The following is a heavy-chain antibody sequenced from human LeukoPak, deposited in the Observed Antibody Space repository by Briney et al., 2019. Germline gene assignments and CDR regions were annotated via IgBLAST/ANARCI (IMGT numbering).Heavy chain of an antibody. CDR3: AKDGVDIVATMGVDY. Sequence: GGPLRLSWAASGFTLSSYAMHWVRQAPGKGMEYVSAISSMGGSTYYAKSVKGRFTVSRDNSQNTMYLQMGSLRAEDTAVYYCAKDGVDIVATMGVDYWGQGTLVTVSS. V-gene: IGHV3-64*01. D-gene: IGHD5-12*01. CDR1: GFTLSSYA. CDR2: ISSMGGST. J-gene: IGHJ4*02.